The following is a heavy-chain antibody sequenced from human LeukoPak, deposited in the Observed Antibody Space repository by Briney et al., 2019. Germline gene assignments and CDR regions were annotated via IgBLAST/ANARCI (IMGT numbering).Heavy chain of an antibody. J-gene: IGHJ4*02. CDR1: GGSIRNYY. V-gene: IGHV4-59*08. D-gene: IGHD3-22*01. Sequence: TSETLSLTCSVSGGSIRNYYWTWIRQPPGKGLEWIGHVSNSGSTKYNPSLKSRVTISIDTSKKHFSLKLSSVTAADTAVYYCASRAYYDSSGLDYWGQGILVTASS. CDR2: VSNSGST. CDR3: ASRAYYDSSGLDY.